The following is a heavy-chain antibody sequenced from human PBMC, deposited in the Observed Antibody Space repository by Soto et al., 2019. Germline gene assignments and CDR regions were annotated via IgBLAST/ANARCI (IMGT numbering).Heavy chain of an antibody. J-gene: IGHJ5*02. CDR3: ARQPERIAQIGWFDP. D-gene: IGHD6-13*01. Sequence: EVQLVESGGGLVQPGGSLRLSCAASGFTFSSYSMNWVRQAPGKGLEWVSYISSSSSTIYYADSVKGRFTISRDHAKNSLYLQMNSLRAEDTAVYYCARQPERIAQIGWFDPWGQGTLVNVSS. CDR2: ISSSSSTI. CDR1: GFTFSSYS. V-gene: IGHV3-48*01.